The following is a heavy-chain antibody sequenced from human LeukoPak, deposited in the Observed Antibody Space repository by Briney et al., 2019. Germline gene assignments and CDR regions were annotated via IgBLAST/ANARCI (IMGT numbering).Heavy chain of an antibody. CDR3: AKDRGVVITGTTVDP. Sequence: PGGSLRLSCAASGFSISAYWMTWVRQAPGKGLEWVANINQDGSEKYSVDSVKGRFTISRDNAKNSLYLQMNSLRAEDTAVYYCAKDRGVVITGTTVDPWGQGTLVTVSS. V-gene: IGHV3-7*03. CDR2: INQDGSEK. D-gene: IGHD1-7*01. CDR1: GFSISAYW. J-gene: IGHJ5*02.